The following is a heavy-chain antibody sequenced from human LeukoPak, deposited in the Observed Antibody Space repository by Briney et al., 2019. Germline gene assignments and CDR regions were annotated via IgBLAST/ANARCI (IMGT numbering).Heavy chain of an antibody. CDR3: AKKRDGYYFDY. J-gene: IGHJ4*02. Sequence: SETLSLTCAVYGGSFSGYYWSWIRQPPGKGLEWIGEINHSGSTNYNPSLKSRVTISVDTSKNKFSLKLSSVTAADTAVYYCAKKRDGYYFDYWGQGTLVTVSS. V-gene: IGHV4-34*01. CDR2: INHSGST. CDR1: GGSFSGYY.